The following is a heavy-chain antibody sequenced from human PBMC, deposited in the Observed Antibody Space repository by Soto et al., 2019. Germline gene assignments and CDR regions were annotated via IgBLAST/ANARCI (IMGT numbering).Heavy chain of an antibody. D-gene: IGHD5-12*01. CDR3: ARGGNRYSNVASGVGGFDY. V-gene: IGHV4-59*01. CDR1: GASISSSY. CDR2: VYHTGAT. Sequence: LSLTCTVSGASISSSYWSWIRQSPERGLEWIAYVYHTGATNYNPSLKSRVTISLDTSKGQFSLNLTSLTTADTAVYFCARGGNRYSNVASGVGGFDYWGQGSLVTVSS. J-gene: IGHJ4*02.